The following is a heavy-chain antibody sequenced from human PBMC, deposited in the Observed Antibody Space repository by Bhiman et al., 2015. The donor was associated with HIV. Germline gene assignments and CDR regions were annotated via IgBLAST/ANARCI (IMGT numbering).Heavy chain of an antibody. D-gene: IGHD2-15*01. J-gene: IGHJ6*03. Sequence: EVQLVESGGGLVKPGGSLRLSCAASGFSFSSYSMNWVRQAPGKGLEWVSTIGSSSSYKYYADSVKGRFSISRDNAKNSLSLQMNSLRAEDTAVYYCARDGCSGGSCYSAYYYYYMDVWGKGTTVTVSS. CDR2: IGSSSSYK. CDR3: ARDGCSGGSCYSAYYYYYMDV. V-gene: IGHV3-21*03. CDR1: GFSFSSYS.